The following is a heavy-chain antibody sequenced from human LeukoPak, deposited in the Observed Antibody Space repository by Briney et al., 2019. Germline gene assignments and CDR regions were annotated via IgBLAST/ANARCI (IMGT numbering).Heavy chain of an antibody. CDR3: ARDTLAYCGGDCPLAF. Sequence: GASVKVSCKASGYTFTSYAMHWVRQAPGQGLEWMGWINPNSGGTNYAQKFQGRVTMTRDTSISTAYMELSRLRSDDTAVYYCARDTLAYCGGDCPLAFWGQGTLVTVSS. D-gene: IGHD2-21*02. J-gene: IGHJ4*02. CDR2: INPNSGGT. V-gene: IGHV1-2*02. CDR1: GYTFTSYA.